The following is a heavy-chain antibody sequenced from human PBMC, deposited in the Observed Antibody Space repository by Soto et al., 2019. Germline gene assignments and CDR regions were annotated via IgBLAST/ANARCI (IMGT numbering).Heavy chain of an antibody. V-gene: IGHV3-33*01. J-gene: IGHJ3*02. CDR3: AGDPDYGDYGAFDI. D-gene: IGHD4-17*01. CDR2: IWYDGSNK. CDR1: GFTFSSYG. Sequence: GGSLKLSCAASGFTFSSYGMHWVRQAPGKGLEWVAVIWYDGSNKYYADSVKGRFTSSRDNSKNTLYLQMNSLRAEDTAVYYCAGDPDYGDYGAFDIWGQGTMVTVSS.